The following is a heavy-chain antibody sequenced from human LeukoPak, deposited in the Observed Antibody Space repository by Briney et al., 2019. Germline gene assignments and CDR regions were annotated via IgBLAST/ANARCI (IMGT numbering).Heavy chain of an antibody. D-gene: IGHD6-19*01. CDR2: ISGSGGST. CDR3: AKAWTAYSSGPLDY. Sequence: PGGSLRLSCAASGFTFSSYAMSWVRQAPGKGLEWVSAISGSGGSTYYADSVKGRFTISRDNSKNTLYLQMNSLRAEDTAVYYCAKAWTAYSSGPLDYWGQGTLVTVSS. CDR1: GFTFSSYA. V-gene: IGHV3-23*01. J-gene: IGHJ4*02.